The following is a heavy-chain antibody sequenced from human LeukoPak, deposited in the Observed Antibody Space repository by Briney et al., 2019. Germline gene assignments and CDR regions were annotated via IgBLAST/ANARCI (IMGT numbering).Heavy chain of an antibody. CDR2: ISNTGSYT. V-gene: IGHV3-11*03. D-gene: IGHD6-19*01. CDR3: ARSRGAGPGAYFDY. Sequence: GGSLRLSCAVSGFSFADEYMSWIRQAPGQGLEWVSYISNTGSYTNYADSVEGRFTISRDNTENSLYPQMNSLRAEDTAVYYCARSRGAGPGAYFDYWGQGTLVAVTS. CDR1: GFSFADEY. J-gene: IGHJ4*02.